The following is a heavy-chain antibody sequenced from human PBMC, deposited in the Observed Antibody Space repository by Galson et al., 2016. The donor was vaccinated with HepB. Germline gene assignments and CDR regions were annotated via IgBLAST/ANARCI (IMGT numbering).Heavy chain of an antibody. CDR1: GLTFSTSW. D-gene: IGHD2-21*01. CDR3: ARHIGGRGYFDF. CDR2: MSGDGGVT. Sequence: SLRLSCAVSGLTFSTSWKHWVRQAPGEGLVWVSRMSGDGGVTDYADSVRGRFTISRDNAKNTLYLQMNSLRAEDTALYSCARHIGGRGYFDFWGQGALVTVSS. J-gene: IGHJ4*02. V-gene: IGHV3-74*01.